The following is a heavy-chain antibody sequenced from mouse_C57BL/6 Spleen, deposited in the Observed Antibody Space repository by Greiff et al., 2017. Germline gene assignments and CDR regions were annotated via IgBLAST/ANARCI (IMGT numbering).Heavy chain of an antibody. V-gene: IGHV5-6*02. D-gene: IGHD1-1*01. CDR3: ARHYYGSSEGEYFDY. J-gene: IGHJ2*01. Sequence: EVKLVESGGDLVKPGGSLKLSCAASGFTFSSYGMSWVRQTPDKRLEWVATISSGGSYTYYPDSVKGRFTISRDNAKNTLYLQMSSLKSEDTAMYYCARHYYGSSEGEYFDYWGQGTTLTVSS. CDR2: ISSGGSYT. CDR1: GFTFSSYG.